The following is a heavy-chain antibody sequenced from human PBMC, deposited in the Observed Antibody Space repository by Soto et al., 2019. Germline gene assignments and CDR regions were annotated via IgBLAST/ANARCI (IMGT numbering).Heavy chain of an antibody. CDR1: GFTFNNYA. D-gene: IGHD1-26*01. CDR3: AKDFVGSVPDAFDV. J-gene: IGHJ3*01. CDR2: ISGSGGST. Sequence: EVQLLESGGGLVQPGGSLRLSCVASGFTFNNYAMSWVRQAPGKGLEWVSAISGSGGSTYYADSVRGRFTVSRDKSKSTLYLQMNSLRAEDTAVDYCAKDFVGSVPDAFDVWGQGTMVTVSS. V-gene: IGHV3-23*01.